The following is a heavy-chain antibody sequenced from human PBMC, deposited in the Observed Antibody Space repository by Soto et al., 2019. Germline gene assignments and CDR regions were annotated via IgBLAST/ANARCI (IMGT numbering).Heavy chain of an antibody. D-gene: IGHD3-10*01. CDR3: AYGSGSFDY. J-gene: IGHJ4*01. Sequence: SETLSLTCRVSGGSISRSSYYWNWIRQPPEKGLEWIGSIFYTGSTYYNPSLKSRLTISIDTPKKQVSLKLTSVSAADTAVYFCAYGSGSFDYWGQGILVTVSS. CDR1: GGSISRSSYY. CDR2: IFYTGST. V-gene: IGHV4-39*01.